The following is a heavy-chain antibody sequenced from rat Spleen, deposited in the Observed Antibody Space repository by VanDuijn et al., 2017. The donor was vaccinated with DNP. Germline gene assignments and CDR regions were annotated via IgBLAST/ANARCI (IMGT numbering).Heavy chain of an antibody. CDR2: ISTSGSRT. V-gene: IGHV5-7*01. Sequence: EVQLVESGGGLVQPGRSLKLSCVASGFTFSDYNMAWVRQAPKKGLEWVATISTSGSRTYYPDSVKGRFTISRDNAKSTLYLQMDSLRSEETATYYCARQRTYLRGFAYWGQGVMVTVSS. CDR1: GFTFSDYN. J-gene: IGHJ2*01. CDR3: ARQRTYLRGFAY. D-gene: IGHD2-5*01.